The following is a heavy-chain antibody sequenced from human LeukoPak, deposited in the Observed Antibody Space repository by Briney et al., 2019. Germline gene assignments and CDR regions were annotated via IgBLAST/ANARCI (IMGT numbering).Heavy chain of an antibody. CDR1: GGSISSYY. CDR3: ARGVVDTAMVPPYYYYGMDV. J-gene: IGHJ6*02. D-gene: IGHD5-18*01. CDR2: IYYSGST. V-gene: IGHV4-59*01. Sequence: SETLSLTCTVSGGSISSYYWSWIRQPPGKGLEWIGYIYYSGSTNYNPSLKSRVTISVDTSKNQFSLKLSSVTAADTAVYYCARGVVDTAMVPPYYYYGMDVWGQGTTVTVSS.